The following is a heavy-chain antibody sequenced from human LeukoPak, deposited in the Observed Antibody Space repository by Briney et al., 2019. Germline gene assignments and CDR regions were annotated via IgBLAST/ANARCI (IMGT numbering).Heavy chain of an antibody. J-gene: IGHJ3*02. Sequence: GESLKISCKASGYRLSSYWIGCVRQVSGKGLEWIGTIYPSDSDTRYSPSFQGQVTISADKSINTAYLQWSSLKASDTAMYYCARKRSSGYYDSSGYAIDAFDMWGQGTMVTVSS. V-gene: IGHV5-51*01. CDR2: IYPSDSDT. CDR3: ARKRSSGYYDSSGYAIDAFDM. CDR1: GYRLSSYW. D-gene: IGHD3-22*01.